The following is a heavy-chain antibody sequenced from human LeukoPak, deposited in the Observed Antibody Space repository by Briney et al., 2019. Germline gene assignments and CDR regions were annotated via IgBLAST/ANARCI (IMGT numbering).Heavy chain of an antibody. Sequence: NASETLSLTCTVSGGSISSSTYYWGWIRQPPGKGLEWIGSIYYSGNTYYNPSLKSRVTISLDTSKNQFSLKLNSVTAADTAVYYCARDPVFRWFDPWGQGTLVTVSS. J-gene: IGHJ5*02. D-gene: IGHD3-10*01. CDR3: ARDPVFRWFDP. CDR2: IYYSGNT. CDR1: GGSISSSTYY. V-gene: IGHV4-39*07.